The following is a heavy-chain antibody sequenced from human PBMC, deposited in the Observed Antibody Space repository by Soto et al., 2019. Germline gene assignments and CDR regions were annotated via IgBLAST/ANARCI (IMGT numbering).Heavy chain of an antibody. CDR1: GYTFTNYG. CDR3: ARVPALFEGSGFDY. J-gene: IGHJ4*02. CDR2: ISAYNGNT. D-gene: IGHD3-10*01. Sequence: ASVKVSCKASGYTFTNYGISWVRQAPGQGLEWMGWISAYNGNTNYAQKFKGRITLATDTSTYTAYMELRSLRSDDTAVYYCARVPALFEGSGFDYWGQGTLVTVSS. V-gene: IGHV1-18*01.